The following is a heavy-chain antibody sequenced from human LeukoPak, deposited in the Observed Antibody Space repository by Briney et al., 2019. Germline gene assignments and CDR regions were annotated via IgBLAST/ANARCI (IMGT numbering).Heavy chain of an antibody. V-gene: IGHV3-53*01. J-gene: IGHJ5*01. Sequence: TGGSLRLSCSASGISVESNDMSWVRQAPGKGLEWVSLIYKNGKEYYAESAKGRFSISRDISKNSLELQLNRLRGDDTAVYYCARESPTSGIDSWGQGTLVIVSS. CDR2: IYKNGKE. CDR1: GISVESND. D-gene: IGHD2-15*01. CDR3: ARESPTSGIDS.